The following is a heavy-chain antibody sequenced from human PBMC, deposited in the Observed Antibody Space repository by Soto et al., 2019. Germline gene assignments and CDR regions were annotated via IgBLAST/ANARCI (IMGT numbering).Heavy chain of an antibody. CDR2: ISSSCSTI. Sequence: GGSLRLSCAASGFTFSSYEMNWVRQAPGKGLEWVSYISSSCSTIYYADSVKGRFTISGDNAKNSLYLQMNSLRAEDTAVYYCAKDPNYDFWSGYSGSGWFDPWGQGTLVTVSS. V-gene: IGHV3-48*03. CDR3: AKDPNYDFWSGYSGSGWFDP. D-gene: IGHD3-3*01. J-gene: IGHJ5*02. CDR1: GFTFSSYE.